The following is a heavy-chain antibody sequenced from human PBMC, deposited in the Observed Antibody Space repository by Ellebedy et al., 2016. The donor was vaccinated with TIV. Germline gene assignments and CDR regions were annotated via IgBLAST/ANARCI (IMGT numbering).Heavy chain of an antibody. CDR1: GFTFSSYG. J-gene: IGHJ4*02. CDR3: ARDRGVSVKFSSSGRLDY. V-gene: IGHV3-33*01. Sequence: PGGSLRLSCAASGFTFSSYGMHWVRQAPGKGLEWVAVIWYDGGIKYYADSVKGRFTISRDNSKNTLYLHMSSLRAEDTAVYYCARDRGVSVKFSSSGRLDYWGQGTLVTVSS. D-gene: IGHD6-13*01. CDR2: IWYDGGIK.